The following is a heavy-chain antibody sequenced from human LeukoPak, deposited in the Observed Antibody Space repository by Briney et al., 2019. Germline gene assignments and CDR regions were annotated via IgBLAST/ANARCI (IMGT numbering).Heavy chain of an antibody. J-gene: IGHJ5*02. CDR3: ARDRLAYCGGDCSPSNWFDP. CDR1: GGSISSYY. CDR2: IYYSGST. V-gene: IGHV4-59*01. Sequence: SETLSLTCTVSGGSISSYYWSWIRQPPGKGLEWIGYIYYSGSTYYNPSLKSRVTISVHTSKNQFSLKLSSVTAADTAVYYCARDRLAYCGGDCSPSNWFDPWGQGTLVTVSS. D-gene: IGHD2-21*02.